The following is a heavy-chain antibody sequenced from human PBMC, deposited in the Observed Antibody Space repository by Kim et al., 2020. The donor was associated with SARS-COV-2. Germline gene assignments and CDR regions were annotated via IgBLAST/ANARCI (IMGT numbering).Heavy chain of an antibody. D-gene: IGHD3-9*01. Sequence: GGSLRLSCAASGFSFSNQWMHWVRQAPGTGLVWVSCVDPIGILRTYAESVKGRFTISRDNAKNSLYLQMNSLRVEDTAVYYCASSEPRIFGILKFDSRGRGTVVTVSS. J-gene: IGHJ5*01. CDR1: GFSFSNQW. CDR3: ASSEPRIFGILKFDS. CDR2: VDPIGILR. V-gene: IGHV3-74*03.